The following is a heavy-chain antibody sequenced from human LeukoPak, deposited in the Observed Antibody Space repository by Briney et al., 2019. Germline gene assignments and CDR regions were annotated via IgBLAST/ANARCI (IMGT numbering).Heavy chain of an antibody. V-gene: IGHV3-48*02. CDR2: ISSSSSTI. J-gene: IGHJ6*03. CDR1: GFTFSSYS. CDR3: ARANDYSNYYYYYMDV. D-gene: IGHD4-11*01. Sequence: GGSLRLSYAASGFTFSSYSMNWVRQAPGKGLEWVSYISSSSSTIYYADSVKGRFTISRDNAKNSLYLQMNSLRDEDTAVYYCARANDYSNYYYYYMDVWGKGTTVTVSS.